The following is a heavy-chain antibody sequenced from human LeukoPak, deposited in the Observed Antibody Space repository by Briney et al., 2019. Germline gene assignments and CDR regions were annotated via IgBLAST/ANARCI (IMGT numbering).Heavy chain of an antibody. CDR1: GYSFTSYW. V-gene: IGHV5-51*01. CDR2: IYPGDSDT. D-gene: IGHD1-26*01. CDR3: ARLRVGATSAFDI. J-gene: IGHJ3*02. Sequence: GESLQISCKGSGYSFTSYWIGWVRQLPGKGLEWMGIIYPGDSDTRYSPSFQGQVTISADKSISPAYLQWSSLKASDTAMYYCARLRVGATSAFDIWGQGTMVTVSS.